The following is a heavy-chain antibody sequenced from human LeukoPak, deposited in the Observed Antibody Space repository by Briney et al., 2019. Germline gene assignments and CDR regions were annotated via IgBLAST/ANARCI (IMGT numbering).Heavy chain of an antibody. CDR2: ISSSSSYI. Sequence: PGGSLRLSCAASGFTFSSYSMNWVRQDPGKGLEWVSSISSSSSYIYYADSVKGRFTISRDNAKNSLYLQMNSLRAEDTAVYYCARGGGDGFDYWGQGTLVTVSS. J-gene: IGHJ4*02. D-gene: IGHD2-21*01. CDR1: GFTFSSYS. CDR3: ARGGGDGFDY. V-gene: IGHV3-21*01.